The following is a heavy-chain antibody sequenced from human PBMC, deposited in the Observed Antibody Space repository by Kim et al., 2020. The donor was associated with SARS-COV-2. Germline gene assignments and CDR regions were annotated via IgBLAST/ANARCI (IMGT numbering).Heavy chain of an antibody. J-gene: IGHJ4*02. CDR3: AKVPYSSGWQYYFDY. D-gene: IGHD6-19*01. V-gene: IGHV3-30*02. Sequence: DSVKGRFTISRDNSKNTLYLQMNSLRAEDTAVYYCAKVPYSSGWQYYFDYWGQGTLVTVSS.